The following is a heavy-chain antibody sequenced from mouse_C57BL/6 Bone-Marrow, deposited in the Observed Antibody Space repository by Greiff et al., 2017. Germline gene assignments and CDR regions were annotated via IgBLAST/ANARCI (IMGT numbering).Heavy chain of an antibody. Sequence: QVQLQQPGAELVMPGASVKLSCKASGYTFTSYWMHWVKQRPGQGLEWIGEIDPSDSYTNYNQKFKGKSTLTVDKSSSTAYMQLSSLTSEDSAVYYWARRYYGSSWAMDDWGQGTSVTVSS. CDR2: IDPSDSYT. V-gene: IGHV1-69*01. J-gene: IGHJ4*01. CDR1: GYTFTSYW. CDR3: ARRYYGSSWAMDD. D-gene: IGHD1-1*01.